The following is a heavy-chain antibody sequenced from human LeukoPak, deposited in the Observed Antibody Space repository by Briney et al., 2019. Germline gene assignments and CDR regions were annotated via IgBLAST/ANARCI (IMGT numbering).Heavy chain of an antibody. CDR1: GFTFSSYA. CDR2: ISGRGGST. D-gene: IGHD6-13*01. J-gene: IGHJ4*02. V-gene: IGHV3-23*01. CDR3: AKVMDGQQLVLGYFDY. Sequence: GGSLRLSCAASGFTFSSYAMSWVRQAPGKGLEWVSAISGRGGSTYYADSVKGRFTISRDNSKHTLYLQMNSLRAEDTAVYYCAKVMDGQQLVLGYFDYWGQGTLVTVSS.